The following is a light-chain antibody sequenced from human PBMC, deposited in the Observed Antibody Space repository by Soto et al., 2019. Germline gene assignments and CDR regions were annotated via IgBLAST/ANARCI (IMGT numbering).Light chain of an antibody. CDR1: QGISSY. Sequence: IQLTQSPSSLSASVGDRVTITCRASQGISSYLAWYQQKPGRAPKLLIYAPSNFQSGVPSRFSGSGSGTHFTLTISSLQPEDFATYYCQQYKSYPWTFGQGTKVDIK. CDR2: APS. V-gene: IGKV1-9*01. CDR3: QQYKSYPWT. J-gene: IGKJ1*01.